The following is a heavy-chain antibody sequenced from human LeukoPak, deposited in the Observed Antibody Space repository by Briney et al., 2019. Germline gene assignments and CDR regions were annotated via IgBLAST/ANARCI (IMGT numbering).Heavy chain of an antibody. D-gene: IGHD5-24*01. J-gene: IGHJ4*02. V-gene: IGHV5-51*01. CDR1: GYSFTSYW. CDR3: ARTFMATIKTFDY. Sequence: GESLKISCKGSGYSFTSYWIGWVRQMPGKGLEWVGIIYPGDSDTRYSPSFQGQVTISADKSISTAYLQWSSLKASDTAMYYCARTFMATIKTFDYWGQGTLVTVSS. CDR2: IYPGDSDT.